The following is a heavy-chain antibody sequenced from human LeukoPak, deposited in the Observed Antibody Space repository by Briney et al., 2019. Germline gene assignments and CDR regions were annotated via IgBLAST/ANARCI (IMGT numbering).Heavy chain of an antibody. V-gene: IGHV3-23*01. D-gene: IGHD2-2*01. CDR2: ISGSGGST. CDR3: ARAIVVIPAAIRY. J-gene: IGHJ4*02. Sequence: GGSLRLSCAASGFTFSRYSMSWVRQAPGKGLEWVSSISGSGGSTYYADSVKGRFTISRDNSKNTLYLQMNSLRAEDTAVYYCARAIVVIPAAIRYWGQGTLVTVYS. CDR1: GFTFSRYS.